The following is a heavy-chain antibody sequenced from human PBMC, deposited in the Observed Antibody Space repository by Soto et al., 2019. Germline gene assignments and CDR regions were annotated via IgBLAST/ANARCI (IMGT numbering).Heavy chain of an antibody. CDR2: VSGSSSYI. CDR3: ARDLRGHYGP. J-gene: IGHJ3*01. CDR1: GFTVSSNY. Sequence: PGGSLRLSCAASGFTVSSNYMNWVRQAPGKGLEWVSSVSGSSSYIYYADSVKGRFTVSRDNANNLVFLQMNGLRPEDTAMYYCARDLRGHYGPWGQGTMVTVSS. D-gene: IGHD4-17*01. V-gene: IGHV3-21*06.